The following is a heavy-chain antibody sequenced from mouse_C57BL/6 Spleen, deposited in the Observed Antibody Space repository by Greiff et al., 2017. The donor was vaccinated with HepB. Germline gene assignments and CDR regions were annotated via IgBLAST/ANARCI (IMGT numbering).Heavy chain of an antibody. D-gene: IGHD2-1*01. CDR1: DSEVFPIAY. CDR3: ARREFAEYGNYVWYFDV. CDR2: ILPSIGRT. J-gene: IGHJ1*03. Sequence: QVQLQQSGSELRSPGSSVKLSCKDFDSEVFPIAYMSWVRQKPGHGFEWIGGILPSIGRTISGEKFEDKATLDADTLSNTAYLELNSLTSEDSAIYYCARREFAEYGNYVWYFDVWGTGTTVTVSS. V-gene: IGHV15-2*01.